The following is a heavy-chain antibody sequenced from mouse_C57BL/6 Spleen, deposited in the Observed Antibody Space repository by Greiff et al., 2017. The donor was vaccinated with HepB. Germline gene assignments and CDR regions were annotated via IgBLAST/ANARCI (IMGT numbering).Heavy chain of an antibody. CDR1: GYTFTSYW. V-gene: IGHV1-50*01. J-gene: IGHJ2*01. CDR2: IDPSDSYT. Sequence: QVHVKQPGAELVKPGASVKLSCKASGYTFTSYWMQWVKQRPGQGLEWIGEIDPSDSYTNYNQKFKGKATLTVDTSSSTAYMQLSSLTSEDSAVYYCARDGGTPFDYWGQGTTLTVSS. D-gene: IGHD2-3*01. CDR3: ARDGGTPFDY.